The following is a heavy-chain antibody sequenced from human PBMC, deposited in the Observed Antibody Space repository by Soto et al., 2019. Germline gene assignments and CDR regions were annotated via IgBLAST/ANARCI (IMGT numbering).Heavy chain of an antibody. CDR1: GGSVSSGGYY. V-gene: IGHV4-31*03. Sequence: QVQLQESGPGLVKPSQTLSLSCTVSGGSVSSGGYYWSWIRQDPGKGLEWLGYLYSNGNTYYNPSLKSRIIISSDTSQSQCSLRLSSVTAADTAMYFCARGRLPIQQGFYIWGQGTMVTVSS. D-gene: IGHD5-18*01. CDR3: ARGRLPIQQGFYI. J-gene: IGHJ3*02. CDR2: LYSNGNT.